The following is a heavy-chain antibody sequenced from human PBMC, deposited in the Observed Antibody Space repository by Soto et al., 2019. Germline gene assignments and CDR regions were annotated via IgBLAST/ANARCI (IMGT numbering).Heavy chain of an antibody. Sequence: WAPVKVSCKASGYPFTSYGISWVRQARGQGLEWMGWMSAYNGNTNYAQKVQGRVTMTTDTSTSTAYMELRSLRSEDTAVYYCARVKQQLVRWWFDPWGQGTLVTVSS. CDR1: GYPFTSYG. V-gene: IGHV1-18*01. CDR3: ARVKQQLVRWWFDP. CDR2: MSAYNGNT. D-gene: IGHD6-13*01. J-gene: IGHJ5*02.